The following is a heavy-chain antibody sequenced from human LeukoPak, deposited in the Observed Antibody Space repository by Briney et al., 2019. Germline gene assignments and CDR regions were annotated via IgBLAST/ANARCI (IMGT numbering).Heavy chain of an antibody. J-gene: IGHJ4*02. CDR1: GFTFSSSA. CDR3: AKQLGYCSDGSCYFPY. D-gene: IGHD2-15*01. Sequence: GGSLRLSCAASGFTFSSSAMSWVRQAPGQGLEWVSAISNNGGYTYYADSVQGRFTISRDNSKSTLCLQMNSLRAEDTAVYYCAKQLGYCSDGSCYFPYWGQGTLVTVSS. V-gene: IGHV3-23*01. CDR2: ISNNGGYT.